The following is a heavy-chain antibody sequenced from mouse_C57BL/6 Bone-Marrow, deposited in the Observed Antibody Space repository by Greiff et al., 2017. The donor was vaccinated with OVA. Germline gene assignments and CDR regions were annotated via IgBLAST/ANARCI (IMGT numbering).Heavy chain of an antibody. CDR2: IHPSDGDT. V-gene: IGHV1-74*01. D-gene: IGHD1-1*01. CDR3: ACSPHWYGSSYDY. J-gene: IGHJ2*01. Sequence: QVQLQQPGAELVKPGASVKVSCKASGYTFTSYWMHWVKQRPGQGLEWIGRIHPSDGDTNYNQKFKGKATLTVDKSSSTAYMQLSSLASEDSAVDYCACSPHWYGSSYDYWGQGTTLTVSS. CDR1: GYTFTSYW.